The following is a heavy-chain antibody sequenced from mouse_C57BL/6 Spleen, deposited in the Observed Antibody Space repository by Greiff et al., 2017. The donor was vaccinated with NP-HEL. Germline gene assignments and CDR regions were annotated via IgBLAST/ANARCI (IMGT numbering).Heavy chain of an antibody. Sequence: DVHLVESGGGLVQPKGSLKLSCAASGFSFNTYAMNWVRQAPGKGLEWVARIRSKSNNYATYYADSVKDRFTISRDDSESMLYLQMNNLKTEDTAMYYCVRHGLAYRGQGTLVTVSA. V-gene: IGHV10-1*01. CDR2: IRSKSNNYAT. CDR3: VRHGLAY. CDR1: GFSFNTYA. J-gene: IGHJ3*01. D-gene: IGHD1-2*01.